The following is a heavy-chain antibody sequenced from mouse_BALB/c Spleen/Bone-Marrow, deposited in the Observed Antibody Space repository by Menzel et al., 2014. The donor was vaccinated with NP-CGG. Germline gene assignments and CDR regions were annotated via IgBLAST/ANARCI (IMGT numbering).Heavy chain of an antibody. CDR3: ARHNYDETWFAY. J-gene: IGHJ3*01. D-gene: IGHD2-4*01. CDR2: ISNGGGST. V-gene: IGHV5-12*02. Sequence: DVKLVESGGGLVQPGGSLKLSCATSGFTFSDYYMYWVRQTPEKRLEWVAYISNGGGSTYYPDTVKGRFTISRDNAKNTLYLQMSRLKSEDTAMYYCARHNYDETWFAYRGQGTLVTVSA. CDR1: GFTFSDYY.